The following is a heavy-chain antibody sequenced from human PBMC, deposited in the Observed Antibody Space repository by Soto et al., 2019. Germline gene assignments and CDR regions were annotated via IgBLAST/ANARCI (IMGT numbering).Heavy chain of an antibody. CDR1: GFTFTSSA. CDR3: AAGGITMVRGVIVYFYYGMDV. CDR2: IVVGSGNT. D-gene: IGHD3-10*01. V-gene: IGHV1-58*01. Sequence: RAAVKISCKASGFTFTSSAVQWVRQARGQRLEWIGWIVVGSGNTNYAQKFQERVTITRDMSTSTAYMELSSLRSEDTAVYYCAAGGITMVRGVIVYFYYGMDVWGHETPVTVP. J-gene: IGHJ6*01.